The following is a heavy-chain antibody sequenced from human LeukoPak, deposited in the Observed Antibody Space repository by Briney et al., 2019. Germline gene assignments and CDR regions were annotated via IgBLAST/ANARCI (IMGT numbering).Heavy chain of an antibody. J-gene: IGHJ4*02. CDR3: AACSVASGWCYLDC. Sequence: SVKVSFKASGFTFTSSTMQWVRQARGQRPEFIGWIVVGSGTTNYAHKFQERATITRDMSTRTAYMELSSLTYEDTAVYYCAACSVASGWCYLDCWGQGTLVTVSS. D-gene: IGHD6-19*01. V-gene: IGHV1-58*02. CDR1: GFTFTSST. CDR2: IVVGSGTT.